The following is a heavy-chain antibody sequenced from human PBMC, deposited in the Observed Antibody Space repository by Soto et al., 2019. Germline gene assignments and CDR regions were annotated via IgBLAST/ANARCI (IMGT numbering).Heavy chain of an antibody. CDR3: ARGVTSGWFHYYGMDV. Sequence: QVQLVQSGAEVKKPGASVKVSCKASGYTFSKYAMHWVRQAPGQRPECMGWINAGNGNTKYSQKFQGRVTITRETSASTAYMELSILRSEDTAAYYCARGVTSGWFHYYGMDVWGQGTTVTVSS. J-gene: IGHJ6*02. CDR1: GYTFSKYA. V-gene: IGHV1-3*01. CDR2: INAGNGNT. D-gene: IGHD6-19*01.